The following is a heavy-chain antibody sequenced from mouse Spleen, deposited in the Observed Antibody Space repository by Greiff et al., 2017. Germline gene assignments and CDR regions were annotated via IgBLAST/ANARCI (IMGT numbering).Heavy chain of an antibody. J-gene: IGHJ3*01. CDR3: AREGYYVVFAY. CDR1: GFTFSSFG. CDR2: ISSGSSTI. Sequence: EVKLVESGGGLVQPGGSRKLSCAASGFTFSSFGMHWVRQAPEKGLEWVAYISSGSSTIYYADTVKGRFTISRDNPKNTLFLQMTSLRSEDTAMYYCAREGYYVVFAYWGQGTLVTVSA. V-gene: IGHV5-17*02. D-gene: IGHD2-3*01.